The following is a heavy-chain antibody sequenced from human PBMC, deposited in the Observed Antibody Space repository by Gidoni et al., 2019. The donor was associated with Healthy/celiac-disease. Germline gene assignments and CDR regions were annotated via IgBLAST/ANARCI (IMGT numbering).Heavy chain of an antibody. CDR2: IYPGDSDT. CDR1: GYSFTSYW. J-gene: IGHJ6*02. Sequence: EVQLVQSGAEVKKPGESLKISCKGSGYSFTSYWIGWVRQMPGKGLEWMGIIYPGDSDTRYSPSFQGQVTISADKSISTAYLQWSSLKASDTAMYYCARQNVDIVNANYYGMDVWGQGTTVTVSS. CDR3: ARQNVDIVNANYYGMDV. V-gene: IGHV5-51*01. D-gene: IGHD5-12*01.